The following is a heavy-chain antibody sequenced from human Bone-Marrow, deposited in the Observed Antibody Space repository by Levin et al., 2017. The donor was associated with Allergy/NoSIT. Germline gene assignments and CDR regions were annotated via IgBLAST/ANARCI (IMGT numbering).Heavy chain of an antibody. CDR3: ARPLAGYCSGGSCQGGLNAFDI. J-gene: IGHJ3*02. Sequence: GGSLRLSCAASGFTFSSYSMNWVRQAPGKGLEWVSYISSSSSTIYYADSVKGRFTISRDNAKNSLYLQMNSLRDEDTAVYYCARPLAGYCSGGSCQGGLNAFDIWGQGTMVTVS. CDR2: ISSSSSTI. D-gene: IGHD2-15*01. V-gene: IGHV3-48*02. CDR1: GFTFSSYS.